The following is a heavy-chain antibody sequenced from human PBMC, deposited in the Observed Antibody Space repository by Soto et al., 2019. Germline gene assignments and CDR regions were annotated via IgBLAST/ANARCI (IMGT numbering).Heavy chain of an antibody. CDR3: AMPTAYYYDSSGYYSGDAFDI. CDR2: MNPNSGNT. J-gene: IGHJ3*02. V-gene: IGHV1-8*01. D-gene: IGHD3-22*01. CDR1: GYTFTSYD. Sequence: GASVKVSCKASGYTFTSYDINWVRQATGQGLEWLGWMNPNSGNTGYAQKFQGRVTMTRNTSISTAYMELSSLRSEDTAVYYCAMPTAYYYDSSGYYSGDAFDIWGQGTMVTVSS.